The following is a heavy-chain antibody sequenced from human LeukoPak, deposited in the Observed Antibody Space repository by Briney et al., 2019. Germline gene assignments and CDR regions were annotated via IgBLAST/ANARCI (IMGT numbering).Heavy chain of an antibody. Sequence: ASVKVSCKASGGSFSSYVITWVRQAPGQGLEWMGRIIPVLGVSNFAQKLQGRVTMTTDTSTSTAYMELRSLRSDDTAVYYCARDLWLANAHWFDPWGQGTLVTVSS. V-gene: IGHV1-69*04. CDR3: ARDLWLANAHWFDP. CDR1: GGSFSSYV. D-gene: IGHD4/OR15-4a*01. J-gene: IGHJ5*02. CDR2: IIPVLGVS.